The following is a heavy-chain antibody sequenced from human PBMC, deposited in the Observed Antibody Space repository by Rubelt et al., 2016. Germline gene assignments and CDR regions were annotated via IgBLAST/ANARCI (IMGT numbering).Heavy chain of an antibody. CDR3: AKGTGTYLPKYYFDY. V-gene: IGHV3-30*02. Sequence: GGSLRLSCAASGFTFNSHGMHWVRQAPGKGLEWVAFIRYDGSNKYYPNSVKGRFTIARDNSKNTLYLQMDSLRAEDTAVYYCAKGTGTYLPKYYFDYWGQGTLVTVSS. CDR2: IRYDGSNK. D-gene: IGHD3/OR15-3a*01. CDR1: GFTFNSHG. J-gene: IGHJ4*02.